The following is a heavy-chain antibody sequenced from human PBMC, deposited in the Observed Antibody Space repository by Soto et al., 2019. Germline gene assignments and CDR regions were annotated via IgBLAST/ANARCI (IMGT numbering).Heavy chain of an antibody. CDR3: AGNLGGDSGWLYYYYMNV. CDR2: IIPIFGTA. D-gene: IGHD6-19*01. CDR1: GGTFSSYA. Sequence: GASVKVSCKASGGTFSSYAISWVRQAPGQGLEWMGGIIPIFGTANYAQKLQGRVTITADESTSTAYMELSSLRSEDTAVFYFAGNLGGDSGWLYYYYMNVWGKGTTVTVSS. V-gene: IGHV1-69*13. J-gene: IGHJ6*03.